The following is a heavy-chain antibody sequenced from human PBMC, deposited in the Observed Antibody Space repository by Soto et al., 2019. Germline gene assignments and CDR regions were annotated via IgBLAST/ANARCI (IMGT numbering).Heavy chain of an antibody. J-gene: IGHJ6*02. CDR2: VHHTGTS. CDR1: DGSFNDYF. D-gene: IGHD6-13*01. CDR3: ARRKDSSRYYYGMDV. Sequence: QVALQQWGAGLLKTSQTLSLTCGVHDGSFNDYFWTWIRQSPGKGLEWIGEVHHTGTSYFTPSLKSRVTLSVDTSKSQFSLNLTSVTAADTAIYFCARRKDSSRYYYGMDVWGQGTTVVVS. V-gene: IGHV4-34*02.